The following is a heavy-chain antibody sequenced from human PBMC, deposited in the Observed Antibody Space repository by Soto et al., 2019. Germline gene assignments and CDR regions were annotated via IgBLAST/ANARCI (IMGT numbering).Heavy chain of an antibody. Sequence: ESGGGVVQPGRSLRLSCAASGFTFSSYGMHWVRQAPGKGLEWVAVIWYDGTNKYYPDSVKGRFTISRDNSKNMVYLQMNSLSAEDTAVYYCARDRLYDYYGSGSFDWWGQGTLVTVSS. CDR1: GFTFSSYG. CDR2: IWYDGTNK. D-gene: IGHD3-10*01. J-gene: IGHJ4*02. V-gene: IGHV3-33*01. CDR3: ARDRLYDYYGSGSFDW.